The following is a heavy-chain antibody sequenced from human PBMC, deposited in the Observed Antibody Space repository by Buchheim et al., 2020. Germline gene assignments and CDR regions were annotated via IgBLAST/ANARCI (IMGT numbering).Heavy chain of an antibody. CDR1: GYTFARYA. D-gene: IGHD6-6*01. CDR2: IDADTGSP. V-gene: IGHV7-4-1*02. J-gene: IGHJ4*02. Sequence: QVQLVQSGSELKKPGASVKVSCKASGYTFARYAINWVRQAPGQGLEWMGWIDADTGSPTYAQGLTGRVVLSLDTSVSTAYLHINSLGTEDTAVYYCAREYWEQRGAARYWGQGTL. CDR3: AREYWEQRGAARY.